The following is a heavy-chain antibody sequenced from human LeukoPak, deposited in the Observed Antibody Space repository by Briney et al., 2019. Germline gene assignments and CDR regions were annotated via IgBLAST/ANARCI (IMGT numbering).Heavy chain of an antibody. Sequence: GGSLRLSCAASGFTFSSYSMDWVRQAPGKGLEWVSSISSSSSYIYYADSVKGRFTISRDNAKNSLYLQMNSLRAEDTAVYYCARDGTMVRGVITEPYWGQGTLVTVSS. CDR3: ARDGTMVRGVITEPY. V-gene: IGHV3-21*01. J-gene: IGHJ4*02. CDR1: GFTFSSYS. D-gene: IGHD3-10*01. CDR2: ISSSSSYI.